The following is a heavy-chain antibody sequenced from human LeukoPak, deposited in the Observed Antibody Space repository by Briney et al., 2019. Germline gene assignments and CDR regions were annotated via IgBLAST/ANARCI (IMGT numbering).Heavy chain of an antibody. CDR1: GFTFSYYH. Sequence: GGSLRLSCAASGFTFSYYHMSWVRQAPGKGLEWVSAISGSGGSTYYADSVKGRFTISRDNSKNTLYLQMNSLRAEDTAVYYCARGEGGYDFWSGYYDYYYYYYGMDVWGQGTTVTVSS. V-gene: IGHV3-23*01. CDR3: ARGEGGYDFWSGYYDYYYYYYGMDV. J-gene: IGHJ6*02. CDR2: ISGSGGST. D-gene: IGHD3-3*01.